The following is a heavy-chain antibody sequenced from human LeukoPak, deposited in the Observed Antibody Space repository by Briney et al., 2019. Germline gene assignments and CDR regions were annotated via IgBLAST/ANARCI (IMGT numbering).Heavy chain of an antibody. CDR2: FYYSGGT. Sequence: SETLSLTCTVSGVSFSNHYWSWIRQPPGKGLEWIGWFYYSGGTYFNPSLGSRVTISADTSRNHLSLNLRSLTAADTAVYYCARLSSGWHFDSWGQGALVTVSS. D-gene: IGHD6-19*01. J-gene: IGHJ4*02. V-gene: IGHV4-59*11. CDR3: ARLSSGWHFDS. CDR1: GVSFSNHY.